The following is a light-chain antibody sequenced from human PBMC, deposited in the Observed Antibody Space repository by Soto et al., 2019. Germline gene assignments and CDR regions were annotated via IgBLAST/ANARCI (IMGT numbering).Light chain of an antibody. Sequence: SYELTQPPSVSVATGKTARITCGGNNIGSKSVHWYQQKPGQAPVLVIYYDSDRPSGIPERFSGSNSGNTATLTISRVEAGDEADYYCQVWDSSSDHRGVVFGGGTKLTVL. CDR2: YDS. CDR1: NIGSKS. CDR3: QVWDSSSDHRGVV. J-gene: IGLJ2*01. V-gene: IGLV3-21*04.